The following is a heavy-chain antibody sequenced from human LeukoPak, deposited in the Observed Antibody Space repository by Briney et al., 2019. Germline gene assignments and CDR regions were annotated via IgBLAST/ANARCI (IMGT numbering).Heavy chain of an antibody. V-gene: IGHV1-2*02. Sequence: ASVKVPCKASGYTFTGYYMHWVRQAPGQGLEWMGWINPNSGGTNYAQKFQGRVTMTRDTSISTAYMELSRLRSDDTAVYYCARVRGYSYGYSFPSLQNWFDPWGQGTLVTVSS. CDR3: ARVRGYSYGYSFPSLQNWFDP. J-gene: IGHJ5*02. CDR2: INPNSGGT. D-gene: IGHD5-18*01. CDR1: GYTFTGYY.